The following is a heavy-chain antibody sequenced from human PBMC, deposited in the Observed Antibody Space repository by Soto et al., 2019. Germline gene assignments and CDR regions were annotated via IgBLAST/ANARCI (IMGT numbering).Heavy chain of an antibody. CDR1: DDSLNSDKYY. CDR2: IYYRGNA. CDR3: ARLEGLATISHYFDF. V-gene: IGHV4-39*01. J-gene: IGHJ4*02. D-gene: IGHD3-9*01. Sequence: SETLSLTCSVSDDSLNSDKYYWGWIRQPPGKGLEWIGSIYYRGNAYYNPSLQTRVTISLDKSRSQFSLKLNSVTAADSAVYFCARLEGLATISHYFDFWGPGALVTVSS.